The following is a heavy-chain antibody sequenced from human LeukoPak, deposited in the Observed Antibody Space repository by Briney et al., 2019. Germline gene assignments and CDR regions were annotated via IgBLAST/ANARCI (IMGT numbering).Heavy chain of an antibody. CDR1: GFTFSSYA. J-gene: IGHJ5*02. CDR2: ISGSGGST. V-gene: IGHV3-23*01. CDR3: APSSSGWRNWFDP. D-gene: IGHD6-19*01. Sequence: GGSLRLSCAASGFTFSSYAMSWVRQAPGKGLEWVTAISGSGGSTYYADSVKGRFTISRDNSKNTLYLQMNSLRAEDTAVYYCAPSSSGWRNWFDPWGQGTLVTVSS.